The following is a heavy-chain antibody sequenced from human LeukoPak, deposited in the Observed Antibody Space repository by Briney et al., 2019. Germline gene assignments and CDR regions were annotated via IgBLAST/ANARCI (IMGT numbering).Heavy chain of an antibody. V-gene: IGHV3-30*03. CDR1: GFTFNSYG. CDR2: ISYDGTNK. CDR3: ARDWFGEHTTLDY. Sequence: GGSLRLSCAASGFTFNSYGMHWVRQAPGKGLEWVALISYDGTNKNYADSVKGRFIISRDNSKNTLNLQMNSLRAEDTAVYYCARDWFGEHTTLDYWGQGTLVTVSS. J-gene: IGHJ4*02. D-gene: IGHD3-10*01.